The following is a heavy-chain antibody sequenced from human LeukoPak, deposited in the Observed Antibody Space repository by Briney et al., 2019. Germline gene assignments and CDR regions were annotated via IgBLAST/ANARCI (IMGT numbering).Heavy chain of an antibody. CDR3: AKHPSFDI. J-gene: IGHJ3*02. CDR2: INSDGTGT. V-gene: IGHV3-74*03. Sequence: GGSLRLSCAASGFTFSSYWMHWVRQAPGKGPVWVSRINSDGTGTMYADSVKGRFTISRDNAKNTLYLQMNSLRAEDTAVYYCAKHPSFDIWGQGTMVTVSS. CDR1: GFTFSSYW.